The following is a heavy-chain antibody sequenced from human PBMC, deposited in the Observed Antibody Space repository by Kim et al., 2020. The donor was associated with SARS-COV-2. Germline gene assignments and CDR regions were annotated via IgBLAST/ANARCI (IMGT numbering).Heavy chain of an antibody. D-gene: IGHD3-22*01. Sequence: ASVKVSCKASGYTFTSYGITWVRQAPGQGLEWMGWISVYNGNTKYAEKLQGRVTMTTDTSTSTAYMELRSLRSDDTAVYYCARDYYYYDSSGYYPGRWGQGTLVTVSS. CDR1: GYTFTSYG. CDR2: ISVYNGNT. J-gene: IGHJ4*02. CDR3: ARDYYYYDSSGYYPGR. V-gene: IGHV1-18*01.